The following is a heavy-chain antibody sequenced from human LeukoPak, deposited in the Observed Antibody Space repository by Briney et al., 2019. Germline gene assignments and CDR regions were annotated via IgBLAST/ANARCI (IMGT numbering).Heavy chain of an antibody. J-gene: IGHJ5*02. CDR3: ARRVIMSATGVPDTWLDP. CDR2: ISYSGGT. V-gene: IGHV4-59*08. Sequence: PSETLAHTCTVSGGSISNYYWNWIRQPPGKGLEWVSDISYSGGTKYNPSLQSRVAISIDTSKNQFSLNLSSVTAADTAVYYCARRVIMSATGVPDTWLDPWGQGILVTVSS. CDR1: GGSISNYY. D-gene: IGHD2-8*02.